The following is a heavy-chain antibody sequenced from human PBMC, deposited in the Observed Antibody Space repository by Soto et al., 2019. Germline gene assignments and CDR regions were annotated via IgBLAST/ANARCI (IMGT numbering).Heavy chain of an antibody. D-gene: IGHD1-26*01. CDR1: GGSRSSYS. J-gene: IGHJ1*01. Sequence: QTLSLPCTVSGGSRSSYSWRWIRQPPGKGLERIGYIYYGGSTNYNHSLKSRVTISVDTSKNQFSLKLSSVTAADTAVYYCARAGSGSYYVQYFQQLGQGTLVTVSS. V-gene: IGHV4-59*01. CDR3: ARAGSGSYYVQYFQQ. CDR2: IYYGGST.